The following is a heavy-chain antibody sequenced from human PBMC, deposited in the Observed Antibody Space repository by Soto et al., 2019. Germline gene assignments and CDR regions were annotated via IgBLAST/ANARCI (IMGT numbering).Heavy chain of an antibody. D-gene: IGHD3-22*01. CDR3: TRVSWYYYDSSGYPYYFDY. Sequence: LRLSCTASGFTFGDYAMSWVRQAPGKGLEWVGFIRCKAYGGTTEYAASVKGRFTISRDDSKSIAYLQMNSLKTEDTAVYYCTRVSWYYYDSSGYPYYFDYWGQGTLVTVSS. CDR2: IRCKAYGGTT. CDR1: GFTFGDYA. V-gene: IGHV3-49*04. J-gene: IGHJ4*02.